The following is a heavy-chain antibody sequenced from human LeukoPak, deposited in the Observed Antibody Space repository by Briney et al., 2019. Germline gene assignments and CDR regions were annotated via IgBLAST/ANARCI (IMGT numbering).Heavy chain of an antibody. CDR2: MIAIFGKA. CDR3: ARHYGSRSYYYYYYGMDV. V-gene: IGHV1-69*06. D-gene: IGHD3-10*01. CDR1: GGTVTSYG. Sequence: SVKVSCKASGGTVTSYGISWVRQAPGQGGEGRGGMIAIFGKANYAQKFQGRVTITADKSKRTTYMALRSLRSEDTAVYYCARHYGSRSYYYYYYGMDVWGKGTTVTVSS. J-gene: IGHJ6*04.